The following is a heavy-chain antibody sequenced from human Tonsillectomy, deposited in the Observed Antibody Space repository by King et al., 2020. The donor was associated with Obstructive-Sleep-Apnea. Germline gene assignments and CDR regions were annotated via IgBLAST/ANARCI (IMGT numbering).Heavy chain of an antibody. CDR3: AGHRCSSISCATGIGLFDH. V-gene: IGHV3-23*04. Sequence: VQLVESGGGLVQPGGSLRLSCAASGFTFSSYAMSWVRQAPGKGLEWVSGISGSGGSTYYTDSVKGRFNLSRDNSKNTMYLQMNSLRAKDTAVYYFAGHRCSSISCATGIGLFDHWGQGTLVIVSS. J-gene: IGHJ4*02. CDR1: GFTFSSYA. CDR2: ISGSGGST. D-gene: IGHD2-2*01.